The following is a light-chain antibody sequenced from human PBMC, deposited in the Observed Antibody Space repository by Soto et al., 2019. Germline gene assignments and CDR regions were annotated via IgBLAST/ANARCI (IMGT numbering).Light chain of an antibody. CDR2: ATD. CDR3: AAWDGSLRGRV. Sequence: QSVLTQPPSASGAPGQTVTISCSGRPSSFRSESVCWYRHIPETAPKLIIYATDQRPSGVPDRFSGFKSGTSASLAISGLRAEDEADYYCAAWDGSLRGRVFGGGTKGNVL. CDR1: PSSFRSES. V-gene: IGLV1-47*01. J-gene: IGLJ3*02.